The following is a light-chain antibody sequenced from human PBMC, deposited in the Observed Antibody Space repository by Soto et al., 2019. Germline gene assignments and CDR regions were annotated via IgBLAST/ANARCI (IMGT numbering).Light chain of an antibody. J-gene: IGLJ1*01. Sequence: QSALTQPRSVSGSPGQSVTISCTGTSSDVGGYNYVSWYQQHPGKAPKLMIYDVSKRPSGDPDRFSVSKSGNTASLTISGLQAEDEADYYCCSYAGSLYVFGTGTKVTVL. CDR3: CSYAGSLYV. CDR1: SSDVGGYNY. CDR2: DVS. V-gene: IGLV2-11*01.